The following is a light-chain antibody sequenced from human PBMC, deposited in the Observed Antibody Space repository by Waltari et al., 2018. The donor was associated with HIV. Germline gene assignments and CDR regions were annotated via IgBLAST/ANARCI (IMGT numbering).Light chain of an antibody. CDR2: RNT. J-gene: IGLJ3*02. Sequence: QAGLTQPPSVSKGLRQTATLTCSGNSNNVGFQGASWLQQHQGHPPKLLSYRNTNRPSGISERFSASRSVNTASLTITGLQPEDEADYYCSAWDSSLSAWVFGGGTKLTVL. V-gene: IGLV10-54*01. CDR1: SNNVGFQG. CDR3: SAWDSSLSAWV.